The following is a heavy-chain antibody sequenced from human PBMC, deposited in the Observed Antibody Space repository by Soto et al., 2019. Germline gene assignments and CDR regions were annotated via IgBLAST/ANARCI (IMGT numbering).Heavy chain of an antibody. Sequence: QVQLVQSGAEVKKPGSSVKVSSKASGGTFSSYAISWVRQAPGQGLEWMGGIIPIFGTANYAQKFQGRVTITADESTSTAYMELSSLRSEDTAVYYCAREGLSAAAEEGGGMDVWGQGTTVTVSS. CDR3: AREGLSAAAEEGGGMDV. V-gene: IGHV1-69*12. J-gene: IGHJ6*02. CDR1: GGTFSSYA. CDR2: IIPIFGTA. D-gene: IGHD6-13*01.